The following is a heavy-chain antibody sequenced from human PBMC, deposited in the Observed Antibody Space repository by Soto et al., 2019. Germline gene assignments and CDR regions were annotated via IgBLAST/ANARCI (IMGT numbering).Heavy chain of an antibody. CDR1: GGSISSSSYY. D-gene: IGHD1-26*01. CDR3: ARREWELLMDV. Sequence: PSETLSLTCTVSGGSISSSSYYWGWIRQPPGKGLEWIGSIYYSGSTYYNPSLKSRVTISVDTSKNQFSLKLSSVTAADTAVYYCARREWELLMDVWGQGTTVTVSS. CDR2: IYYSGST. V-gene: IGHV4-39*01. J-gene: IGHJ6*02.